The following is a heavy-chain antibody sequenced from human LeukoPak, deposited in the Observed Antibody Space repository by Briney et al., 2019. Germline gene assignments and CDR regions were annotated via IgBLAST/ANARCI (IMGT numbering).Heavy chain of an antibody. Sequence: SETLSLTCTVSGGSISSYYWSWSRQPPGKGLEWIGYIYYSGSTNYNPSLKSRVTISVDTSKNQFSLKLSSVTAADTAVHYCAREGGRGYWGQGTLVTVSS. D-gene: IGHD3-16*01. V-gene: IGHV4-59*01. CDR3: AREGGRGY. CDR2: IYYSGST. J-gene: IGHJ4*02. CDR1: GGSISSYY.